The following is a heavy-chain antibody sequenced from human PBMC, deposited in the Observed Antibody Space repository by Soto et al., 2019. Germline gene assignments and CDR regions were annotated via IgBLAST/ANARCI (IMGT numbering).Heavy chain of an antibody. D-gene: IGHD3-10*01. J-gene: IGHJ6*03. CDR2: INHSGST. CDR3: ARQSGYYYGSGSYLSSIVATIYYYYYYMDV. CDR1: GGSFSGYY. Sequence: PSETLSLTCAVYGGSFSGYYWSWIRQPPGKGLEWIGEINHSGSTNYNPSLKSRVTISVDTSKNQFSLKLSSVTAADTAVYYCARQSGYYYGSGSYLSSIVATIYYYYYYMDVWGKGTTVTVSS. V-gene: IGHV4-34*01.